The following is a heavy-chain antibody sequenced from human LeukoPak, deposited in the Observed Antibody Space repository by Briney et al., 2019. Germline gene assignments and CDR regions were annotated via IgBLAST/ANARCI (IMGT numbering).Heavy chain of an antibody. CDR2: INPNSGGT. J-gene: IGHJ5*02. V-gene: IGHV1-2*06. Sequence: ASVKVSCKASGYTFTGYYMHWVRQAPGQGLEWTGRINPNSGGTNYAQKFQGRVTMTRDTSISTAYMELSRLRSDDTAVYYCASGGYSSSWYEDPNWFDPWGQGTLVTVSS. CDR3: ASGGYSSSWYEDPNWFDP. CDR1: GYTFTGYY. D-gene: IGHD6-13*01.